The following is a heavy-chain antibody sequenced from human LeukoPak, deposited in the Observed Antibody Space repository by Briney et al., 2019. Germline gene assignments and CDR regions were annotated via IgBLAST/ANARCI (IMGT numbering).Heavy chain of an antibody. J-gene: IGHJ4*02. CDR1: GGSVSSSSDY. D-gene: IGHD3-16*02. V-gene: IGHV4-61*01. Sequence: PSETLSLTCTVSGGSVSSSSDYWNWIRQPLGKGLEWIGYIYYSGSTNYNPSLKSRVTISVDTSKNQFSLKLNSVTAADTAVYYCARVGMITFGGVIVFDYWGQGTLVTVSS. CDR3: ARVGMITFGGVIVFDY. CDR2: IYYSGST.